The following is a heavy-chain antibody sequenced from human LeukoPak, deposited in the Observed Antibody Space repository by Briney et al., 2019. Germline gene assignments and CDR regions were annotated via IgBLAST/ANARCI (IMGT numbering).Heavy chain of an antibody. CDR2: MNPNSGNT. J-gene: IGHJ3*02. CDR1: GYTFTSYD. Sequence: GASVKVSCKASGYTFTSYDINWVRQATGQGLEWRGWMNPNSGNTGYAQKSQGRVTITRNTSISTAYMELSSLRSEDTAVYYCASTSYYDSSGSYPDAFDIWGQGTMVTVSS. CDR3: ASTSYYDSSGSYPDAFDI. V-gene: IGHV1-8*01. D-gene: IGHD3-22*01.